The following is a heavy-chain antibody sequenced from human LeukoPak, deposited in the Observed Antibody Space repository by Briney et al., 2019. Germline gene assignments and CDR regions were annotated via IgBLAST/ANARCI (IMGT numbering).Heavy chain of an antibody. CDR3: ATGGLGELSHNWFDP. CDR2: FDPEDGET. D-gene: IGHD3-16*02. CDR1: GYTLTELS. Sequence: ASVKVSCKVSGYTLTELSMHWVRQAPGKGLEWVGGFDPEDGETIYAQKFQGRVTMTEDTSTDTAYMELSSLRSEDTAVYYCATGGLGELSHNWFDPWGQGTLVTVSS. J-gene: IGHJ5*02. V-gene: IGHV1-24*01.